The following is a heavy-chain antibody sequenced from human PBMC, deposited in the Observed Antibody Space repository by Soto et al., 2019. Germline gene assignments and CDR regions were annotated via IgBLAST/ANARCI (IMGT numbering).Heavy chain of an antibody. V-gene: IGHV3-30*18. CDR1: GFTFSSYG. J-gene: IGHJ6*02. CDR2: ISYDGSNK. Sequence: PGGSLRLSCAASGFTFSSYGMHWVRQAPGKGLEWVAVISYDGSNKYYADSVKGRFTISRDNSKNTLYLQMNSLRAEDTAVYYCAKDRDSSSWRPYHYYGMDVWGQGTTVTVSS. CDR3: AKDRDSSSWRPYHYYGMDV. D-gene: IGHD6-13*01.